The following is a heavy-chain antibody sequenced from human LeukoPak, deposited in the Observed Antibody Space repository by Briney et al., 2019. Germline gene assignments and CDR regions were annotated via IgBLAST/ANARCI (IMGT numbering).Heavy chain of an antibody. CDR3: VRAEPGIWNYNYFDY. J-gene: IGHJ4*02. Sequence: PGGSLRLSCAASGFTFSSYAMHWVRQAPGKGLEWVAVISYDGSNKYYADSVKGRFTVSRDNAKNSLYLQMNSLRAEDTAIYYCVRAEPGIWNYNYFDYWGQGSLVTVSS. CDR2: ISYDGSNK. CDR1: GFTFSSYA. V-gene: IGHV3-30-3*01. D-gene: IGHD1-7*01.